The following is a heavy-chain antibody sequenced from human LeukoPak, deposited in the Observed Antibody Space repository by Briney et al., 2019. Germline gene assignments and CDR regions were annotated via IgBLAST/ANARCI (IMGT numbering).Heavy chain of an antibody. V-gene: IGHV1-58*02. Sequence: GASVKVSCKASGFTFTNSAMQWVRQARGQRLEWIGWIVVGSGNTNYAQKFQERVTITRDMSTSTAYMELSRLRSDDTAVYYCARGEWEVRLDYWGQGTLVTVSS. J-gene: IGHJ4*02. CDR2: IVVGSGNT. CDR1: GFTFTNSA. CDR3: ARGEWEVRLDY. D-gene: IGHD1-26*01.